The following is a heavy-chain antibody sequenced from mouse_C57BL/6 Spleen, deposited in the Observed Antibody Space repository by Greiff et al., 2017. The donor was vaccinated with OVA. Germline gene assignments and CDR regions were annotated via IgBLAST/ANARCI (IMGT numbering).Heavy chain of an antibody. Sequence: VKLQQPGAELVKPGASVKLSCKASGYTFTSYWMHWVKQRPGQGLEWIGMIHPNSGSTNYNEKFKSKATLTVDKSSSTAYMQLSSLTSEDSAVYYCAREAYYSNYGAMDYWGQGTSVTVSS. D-gene: IGHD2-5*01. J-gene: IGHJ4*01. CDR1: GYTFTSYW. CDR2: IHPNSGST. V-gene: IGHV1-64*01. CDR3: AREAYYSNYGAMDY.